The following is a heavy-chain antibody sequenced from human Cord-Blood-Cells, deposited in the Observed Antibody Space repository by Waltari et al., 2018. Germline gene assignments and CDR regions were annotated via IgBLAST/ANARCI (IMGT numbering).Heavy chain of an antibody. CDR2: IYYSGST. J-gene: IGHJ5*02. D-gene: IGHD4-17*01. CDR3: AVTVTNWFDP. V-gene: IGHV4-39*01. Sequence: QLQLQESGPGLVKPSETLSLTCTVSGGSISSSSYYWGWIRQPPGKGLEWIGSIYYSGSTSYNPSLKSLVTISVDTSKNQFSLKLSSVTAADTAVYYCAVTVTNWFDPWGQGTLVTVSS. CDR1: GGSISSSSYY.